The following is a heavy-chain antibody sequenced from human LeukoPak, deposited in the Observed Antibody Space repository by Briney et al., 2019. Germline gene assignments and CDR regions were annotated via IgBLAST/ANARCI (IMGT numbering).Heavy chain of an antibody. D-gene: IGHD3-10*02. Sequence: GGSLRLSCAASGFTFSSYWISWVRQAPGKGLEWVANIKQDGSEKYYVDSVKGRFTISRDNAKNSLYLQMNSLRAEDKAVYYCAELGITMIGGVWGKGTTVTISS. V-gene: IGHV3-7*01. CDR2: IKQDGSEK. CDR3: AELGITMIGGV. CDR1: GFTFSSYW. J-gene: IGHJ6*04.